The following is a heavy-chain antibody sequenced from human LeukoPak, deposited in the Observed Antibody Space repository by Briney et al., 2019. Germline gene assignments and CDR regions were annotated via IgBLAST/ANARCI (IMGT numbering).Heavy chain of an antibody. D-gene: IGHD6-13*01. CDR1: GFTFTNYW. J-gene: IGHJ4*02. V-gene: IGHV3-74*03. CDR2: IKTDGTVA. CDR3: GRDVRDAAADH. Sequence: PGGSLRLSCAASGFTFTNYWMHWVRRAPGKGLVWVSRIKTDGTVAQYADSVKGRFTISRDNAKNTLYLQMNSLGAEDTAVYYYGRDVRDAAADHWGQGTLVTVSS.